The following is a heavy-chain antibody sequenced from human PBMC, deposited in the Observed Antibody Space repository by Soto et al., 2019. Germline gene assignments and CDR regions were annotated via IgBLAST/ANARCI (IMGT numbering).Heavy chain of an antibody. CDR3: ARKRGIAAAGAIAFDY. Sequence: VQLVQSGAEVRKPGSSVKVSCKASGDTFSKYGITWLRQAPGQGFEWMGEIFPVFATVNYAQRFQDRALITADESTSTAFIDLSSLTPDDTAMYYCARKRGIAAAGAIAFDYWGQGTLLTVSS. CDR2: IFPVFATV. V-gene: IGHV1-69*01. CDR1: GDTFSKYG. J-gene: IGHJ4*02. D-gene: IGHD6-13*01.